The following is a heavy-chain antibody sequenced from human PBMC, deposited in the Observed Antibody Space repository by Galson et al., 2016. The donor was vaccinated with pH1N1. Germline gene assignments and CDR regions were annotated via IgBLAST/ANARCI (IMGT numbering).Heavy chain of an antibody. D-gene: IGHD3-10*01. Sequence: LSLTCSVSGGSIGTYYWTWIRQAPGKGLEWVGYVYYTGATNYNPSLKGRISMSVDTSKNQFSLNLNSVTAADTAVYYCVREGHHSRRGSDTYYYGMDVWGQGTTVTVSS. CDR2: VYYTGAT. J-gene: IGHJ6*02. V-gene: IGHV4-59*01. CDR3: VREGHHSRRGSDTYYYGMDV. CDR1: GGSIGTYY.